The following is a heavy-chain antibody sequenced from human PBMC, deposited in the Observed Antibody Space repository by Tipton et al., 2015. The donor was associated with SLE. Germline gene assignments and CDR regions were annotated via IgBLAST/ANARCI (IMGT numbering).Heavy chain of an antibody. V-gene: IGHV4-4*07. CDR1: GGSISTYY. Sequence: TLSLTCTVSGGSISTYYCGWIRQPAGTGLEWIGRIYTRGRTNYNPPLKSRVTMSVDTSTNQFSLKLSSVTAADTAVYYCARDHPVAGPFDYWSQGTPVTVSS. CDR3: ARDHPVAGPFDY. CDR2: IYTRGRT. D-gene: IGHD6-19*01. J-gene: IGHJ4*02.